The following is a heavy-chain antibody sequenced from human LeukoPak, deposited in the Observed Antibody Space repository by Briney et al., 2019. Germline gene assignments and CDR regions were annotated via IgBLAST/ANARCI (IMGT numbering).Heavy chain of an antibody. D-gene: IGHD2-2*01. CDR1: GFTFSNYG. Sequence: GSALRLSCAGAGFTFSNYGMHWVRQAPGKGLEWLAVISYEGRTMYYADPVKGRFTISRDNSRNTLFLQMNSLSPDDTAVYYCAKEGTAQISTWYDNWGQGTLVTVS. V-gene: IGHV3-30*18. CDR2: ISYEGRTM. CDR3: AKEGTAQISTWYDN. J-gene: IGHJ4*02.